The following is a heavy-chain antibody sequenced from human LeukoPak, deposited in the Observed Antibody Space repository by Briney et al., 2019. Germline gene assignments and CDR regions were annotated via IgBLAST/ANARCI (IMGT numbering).Heavy chain of an antibody. CDR3: AKDRIAAVVYYYYYGMDV. J-gene: IGHJ6*02. CDR1: GFTFSSYG. V-gene: IGHV3-33*06. Sequence: GGSLRLSCAASGFTFSSYGMHWVRQAPGKGLEWVAVIWYDGSNKYYADSVKGRLTISRDNSKNTLYLQMNSLRAEDTAVYYCAKDRIAAVVYYYYYGMDVWGQGTTVTVSS. D-gene: IGHD6-13*01. CDR2: IWYDGSNK.